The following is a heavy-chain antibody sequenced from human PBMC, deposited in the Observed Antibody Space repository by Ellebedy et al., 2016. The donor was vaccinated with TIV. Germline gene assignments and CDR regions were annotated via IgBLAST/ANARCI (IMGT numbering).Heavy chain of an antibody. D-gene: IGHD3-10*01. V-gene: IGHV6-1*01. CDR2: TYYRSKWYN. CDR3: ARDTSGSNGARSFDC. CDR1: GDSVSSISAA. J-gene: IGHJ4*02. Sequence: SETLSLXCAISGDSVSSISAAWNWIRQSPSRGLEWLGRTYYRSKWYNDYAVSVKSRITFNPDTSKNQFSLQLNSVTPEDTAVYYCARDTSGSNGARSFDCWGQGTLVTVSS.